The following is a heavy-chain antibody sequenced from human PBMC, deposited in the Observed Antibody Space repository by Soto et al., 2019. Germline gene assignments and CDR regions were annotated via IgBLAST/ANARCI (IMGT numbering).Heavy chain of an antibody. D-gene: IGHD3-10*01. CDR3: ARSYFYGSGSYYRDPPTYYYYGMDA. CDR2: IDPSDSYT. J-gene: IGHJ6*02. V-gene: IGHV5-10-1*01. Sequence: GESLKISCKGSGYSFLNYWISWVRQMPGKGLEWMGRIDPSDSYTNYSPSFQGHVTISADKSISTAYLQWSSLKASDTAMYYCARSYFYGSGSYYRDPPTYYYYGMDAWGQGTTVTVSS. CDR1: GYSFLNYW.